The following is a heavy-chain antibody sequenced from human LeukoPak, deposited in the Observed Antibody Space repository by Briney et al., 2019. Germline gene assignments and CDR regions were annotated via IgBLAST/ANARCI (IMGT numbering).Heavy chain of an antibody. V-gene: IGHV3-23*01. D-gene: IGHD2-21*01. Sequence: GGSLRLSCAASGSTFDSHAMAWVRQAPGAGLEWVSGITGNGFETFYADPVRGRFTISRDNSKSTVYLQMNSLRADDTALYYCAKESGGDWGYFEYWGQGILVTVSS. CDR1: GSTFDSHA. J-gene: IGHJ4*02. CDR3: AKESGGDWGYFEY. CDR2: ITGNGFET.